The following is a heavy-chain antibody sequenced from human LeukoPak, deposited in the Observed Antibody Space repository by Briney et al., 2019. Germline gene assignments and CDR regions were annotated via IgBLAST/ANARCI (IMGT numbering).Heavy chain of an antibody. Sequence: PSETLSLTCAVSGGSISSGGYYWGWIPQHPGKGLEWLGNIYYSGSTYYYASLKSRVIISVITSKNQFSLKLSSLTAADSAVYCCARNYGSGSYREGFDYWGQGTLVTVSS. J-gene: IGHJ4*02. D-gene: IGHD3-10*01. CDR2: IYYSGST. CDR3: ARNYGSGSYREGFDY. V-gene: IGHV4-31*11. CDR1: GGSISSGGYY.